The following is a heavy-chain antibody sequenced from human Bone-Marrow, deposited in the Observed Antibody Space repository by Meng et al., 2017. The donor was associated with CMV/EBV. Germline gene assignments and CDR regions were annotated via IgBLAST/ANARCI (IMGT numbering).Heavy chain of an antibody. V-gene: IGHV1-45*02. J-gene: IGHJ6*02. CDR3: ARDGAPSYCSSTSCYGLVGDYYYGMDV. D-gene: IGHD2-2*01. CDR1: GYTFTYRY. Sequence: SVKVSCKASGYTFTYRYLHWVRQAPGQALEWMGWITPFNGNTNYAQKFQDRVTITRDRSMSTAYMELSSLRSEDTAVYYCARDGAPSYCSSTSCYGLVGDYYYGMDVWGQGTTVTVSS. CDR2: ITPFNGNT.